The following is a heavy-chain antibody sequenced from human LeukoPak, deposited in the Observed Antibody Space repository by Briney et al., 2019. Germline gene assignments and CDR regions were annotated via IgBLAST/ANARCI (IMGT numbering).Heavy chain of an antibody. J-gene: IGHJ4*02. CDR2: ISGSGDST. Sequence: PGGSLRLSCAASGFTFRSYAMSWVRQAPGKAREWVSAISGSGDSTYYANSVRGHFTIFRDNSKNTLYLQMNSLRAEDTAVYHCAKDLTPYGGDPFFDYWGQGTLVTVSS. D-gene: IGHD4-23*01. CDR3: AKDLTPYGGDPFFDY. V-gene: IGHV3-23*01. CDR1: GFTFRSYA.